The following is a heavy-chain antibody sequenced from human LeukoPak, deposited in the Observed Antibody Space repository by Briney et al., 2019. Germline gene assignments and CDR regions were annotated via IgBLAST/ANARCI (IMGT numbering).Heavy chain of an antibody. CDR2: ISAYNGNT. V-gene: IGHV1-18*01. CDR3: ARVLKSNYYDSSGYLNY. J-gene: IGHJ4*02. D-gene: IGHD3-22*01. CDR1: GYTFISYG. Sequence: ASVKVSCKASGYTFISYGISWVRQAPGQGLEWMGWISAYNGNTNYAQKLQGRVTMTTDTSTSTAYMELRSLRSDDTAVYYCARVLKSNYYDSSGYLNYWGQGTLVTVSS.